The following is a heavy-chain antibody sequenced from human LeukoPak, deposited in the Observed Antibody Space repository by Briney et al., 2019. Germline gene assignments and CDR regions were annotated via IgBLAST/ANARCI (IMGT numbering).Heavy chain of an antibody. CDR1: GYTFTSYD. V-gene: IGHV1-8*03. Sequence: ASVKVSCKASGYTFTSYDINWVRQATGQGLEWMGWMNPNSGNTGYAQKFQGRVTITRNTSISTAYMELSSLRSDDMAVYYCARSVGTQYFDSWGQGTLVTLSS. D-gene: IGHD1-14*01. CDR3: ARSVGTQYFDS. J-gene: IGHJ4*02. CDR2: MNPNSGNT.